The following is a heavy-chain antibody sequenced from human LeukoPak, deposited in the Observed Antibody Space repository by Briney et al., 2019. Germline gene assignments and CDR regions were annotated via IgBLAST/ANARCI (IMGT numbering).Heavy chain of an antibody. V-gene: IGHV3-48*03. D-gene: IGHD3-10*02. CDR3: AELGITMIGGV. CDR2: ISSSGSTI. J-gene: IGHJ6*04. Sequence: GGALRLSCAASGFTFSSYEMNWVRQAPGNGLEWVSYISSSGSTIYYADSVKGRFTISRDNAKNSLYLQMNSLRAEDTAVYYCAELGITMIGGVWGKGTTVTISS. CDR1: GFTFSSYE.